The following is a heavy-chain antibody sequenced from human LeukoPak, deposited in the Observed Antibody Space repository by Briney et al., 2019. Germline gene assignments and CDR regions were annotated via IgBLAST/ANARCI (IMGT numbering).Heavy chain of an antibody. CDR1: GFTFSSYG. J-gene: IGHJ4*02. Sequence: PGGSLRLSCAASGFTFSSYGMHWVRQAPGKGLEWVAVIWYDGTNKYYADSVKGRFTISRDNSKNTLYLQMNSLTAEDTAVYYCAKGPGAYSGYEDFWGQGTLVTVSS. CDR2: IWYDGTNK. D-gene: IGHD5-12*01. CDR3: AKGPGAYSGYEDF. V-gene: IGHV3-33*06.